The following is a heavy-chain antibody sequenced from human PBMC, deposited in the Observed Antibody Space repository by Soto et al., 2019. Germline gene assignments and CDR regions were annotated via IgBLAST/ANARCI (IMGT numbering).Heavy chain of an antibody. J-gene: IGHJ3*02. D-gene: IGHD3-9*01. CDR3: ARHWFGTIFI. Sequence: QLQLQESGPGLVKPSETLSLTCTVSGGSVSSSSYYWGWIRQPPGQGLEWIGSIYYGGSTYYNPSLKSPVTISVDTSKNQFSLKLSSVTAADTAVYYCARHWFGTIFIWGQATMVTVSS. CDR2: IYYGGST. V-gene: IGHV4-39*01. CDR1: GGSVSSSSYY.